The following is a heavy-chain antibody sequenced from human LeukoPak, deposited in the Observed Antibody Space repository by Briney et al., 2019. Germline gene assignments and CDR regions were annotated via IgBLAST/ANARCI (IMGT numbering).Heavy chain of an antibody. Sequence: PSVKVSCKASGYTFTGYYMHCVRQAPGQGLEWMGRINPNSGGTNYAQKFQGRVTMTRDTSISTAYMELSRLRSDDTAVYYCARDMAYYDILTGQMDYWGQGTLVTVSS. CDR1: GYTFTGYY. J-gene: IGHJ4*02. CDR3: ARDMAYYDILTGQMDY. D-gene: IGHD3-9*01. CDR2: INPNSGGT. V-gene: IGHV1-2*06.